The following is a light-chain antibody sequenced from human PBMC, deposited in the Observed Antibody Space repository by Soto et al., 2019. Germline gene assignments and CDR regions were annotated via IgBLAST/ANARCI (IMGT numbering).Light chain of an antibody. V-gene: IGKV3-11*01. CDR2: HAS. Sequence: EIVLTQSPATLSLSPGERATLSCRASQSVSSYLAWYQQKPGQAPRLLIYHASNRATGIPARFSGGGSGTAFTLSISSLEPEDFAVYYCQQRFNWPRFTCGQGTKLEIK. J-gene: IGKJ2*01. CDR1: QSVSSY. CDR3: QQRFNWPRFT.